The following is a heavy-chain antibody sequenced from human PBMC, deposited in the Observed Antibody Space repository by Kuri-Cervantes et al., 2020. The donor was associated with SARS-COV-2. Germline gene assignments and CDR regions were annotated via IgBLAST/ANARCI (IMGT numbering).Heavy chain of an antibody. CDR3: STTWDH. J-gene: IGHJ4*02. CDR1: GFTFSNAW. Sequence: GESLKISCAASGFTFSNAWMSWVRQAPGKGLEWVGRIKSKTDGGTTDYAAPVKGRFTISRDDSKNTLYLQMNSLTEEDTAVYYCSTTWDHWGQGTLVTVSS. V-gene: IGHV3-15*01. CDR2: IKSKTDGGTT.